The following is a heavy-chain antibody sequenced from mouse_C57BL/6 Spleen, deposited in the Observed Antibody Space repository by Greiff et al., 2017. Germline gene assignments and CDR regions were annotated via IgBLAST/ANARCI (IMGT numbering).Heavy chain of an antibody. CDR2: INPNNGGT. V-gene: IGHV1-18*01. CDR3: ARRGYSNSLGLGFAY. D-gene: IGHD2-5*01. Sequence: EVQLQQSGPELVKPGASVKIPCKASGYTFTDYNMDWVKQSHGKSLEWIGDINPNNGGTIYNQKFKGKATLTVDKSSSTAYMELRSLTSEDTAVYYCARRGYSNSLGLGFAYWGQGTLVTVSA. J-gene: IGHJ3*01. CDR1: GYTFTDYN.